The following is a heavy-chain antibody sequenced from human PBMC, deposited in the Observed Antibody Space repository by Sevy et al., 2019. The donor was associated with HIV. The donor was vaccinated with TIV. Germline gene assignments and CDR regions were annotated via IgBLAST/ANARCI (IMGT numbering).Heavy chain of an antibody. Sequence: GESLKISCAASGFTFSSYAMSWVRQAPGKGLEWVSAISGSGGSTYYADSVKGRFTISRENSKNTLYLQMNSLRAEDTAVYYCAKETPYYDFWSGYYTGYYFDYWGQGTLVTVSS. D-gene: IGHD3-3*01. V-gene: IGHV3-23*01. CDR3: AKETPYYDFWSGYYTGYYFDY. CDR2: ISGSGGST. J-gene: IGHJ4*02. CDR1: GFTFSSYA.